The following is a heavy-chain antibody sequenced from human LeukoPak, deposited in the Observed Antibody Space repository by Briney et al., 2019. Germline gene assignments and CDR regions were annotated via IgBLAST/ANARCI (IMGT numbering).Heavy chain of an antibody. D-gene: IGHD3-10*01. Sequence: GGSLRLSCAASGFTFSNYYMSWIRQVPGKGLEWVSHISTSGSTIYYADSVKGRFTISRDNAKNSLYLQMNSLRAEDTAVYYCARSLISRGSGSYSSDYWGQGTLVTVSS. J-gene: IGHJ4*02. CDR1: GFTFSNYY. V-gene: IGHV3-11*04. CDR2: ISTSGSTI. CDR3: ARSLISRGSGSYSSDY.